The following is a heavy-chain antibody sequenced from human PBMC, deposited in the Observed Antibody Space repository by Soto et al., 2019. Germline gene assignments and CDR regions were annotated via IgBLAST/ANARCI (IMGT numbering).Heavy chain of an antibody. CDR2: IDWDDDK. D-gene: IGHD6-19*01. J-gene: IGHJ4*02. V-gene: IGHV2-5*02. Sequence: QITLKESGPTLVKPTQTLTLTWTFSGFSLSTSAVGVGWIRQPPGKALEWLAIIDWDDDKHYSPSLKSRLVITKVTSKPQVVLTMTNMDPVDTATYYCARSKYASAWSLDYWGQGTLVTVSS. CDR3: ARSKYASAWSLDY. CDR1: GFSLSTSAVG.